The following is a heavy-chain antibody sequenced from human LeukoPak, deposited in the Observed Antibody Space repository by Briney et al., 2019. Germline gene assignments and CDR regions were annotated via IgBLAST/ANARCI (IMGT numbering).Heavy chain of an antibody. J-gene: IGHJ4*02. CDR3: AKAYGSGSNGVYHFDY. V-gene: IGHV3-53*01. D-gene: IGHD3-10*01. CDR2: IYSGGST. Sequence: GGSLRLSCAASGFTVSSNYMSWVRQAPGKGLEWVSVIYSGGSTYYADSVKGRFTISRDNSKNTLYLQMNSLRAEDTAVYYCAKAYGSGSNGVYHFDYWGQGTLVTVSS. CDR1: GFTVSSNY.